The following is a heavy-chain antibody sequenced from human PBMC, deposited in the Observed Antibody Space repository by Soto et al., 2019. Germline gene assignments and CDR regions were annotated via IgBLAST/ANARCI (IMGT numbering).Heavy chain of an antibody. Sequence: EVQLVESGGGLVQPGRSLRLSCAASGFTFDDYAMHWVRQAPGKGLEWVSGISWNSGSIGYADSVKGRFTISRDNAKNSLYLQMNSLRAEDTALYYCAKDRGLGYCSGGSCYGRGMDVW. CDR2: ISWNSGSI. CDR1: GFTFDDYA. D-gene: IGHD2-15*01. CDR3: AKDRGLGYCSGGSCYGRGMDV. J-gene: IGHJ6*01. V-gene: IGHV3-9*01.